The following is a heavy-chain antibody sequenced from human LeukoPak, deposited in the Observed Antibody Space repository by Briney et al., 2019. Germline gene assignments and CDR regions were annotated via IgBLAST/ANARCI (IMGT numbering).Heavy chain of an antibody. CDR3: APRVVGSAPFDY. CDR2: ISYDGSNK. CDR1: GFTFSSYG. D-gene: IGHD2-15*01. V-gene: IGHV3-30*03. J-gene: IGHJ4*02. Sequence: GGSLRLSCAASGFTFSSYGMHWVRQAPGKGLEWVAVISYDGSNKYYADSVKGRFTISRDNSKNTLYLQMNNLRAEDTAVYYCAPRVVGSAPFDYWGQGTLVTVSS.